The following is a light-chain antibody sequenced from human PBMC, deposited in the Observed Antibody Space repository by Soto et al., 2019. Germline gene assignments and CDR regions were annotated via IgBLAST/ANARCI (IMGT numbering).Light chain of an antibody. CDR2: DGS. V-gene: IGKV1-33*01. CDR1: QNIRNY. Sequence: DIQMTQSPPSLSASVGDSVTITCQATQNIRNYLNWYQHKPGRAPKILIYDGSSLQTGVPSRFSGSGSGTDFTLIITDLKSEDAATYDCQQYDYVPLTFGGGTKVEI. J-gene: IGKJ4*01. CDR3: QQYDYVPLT.